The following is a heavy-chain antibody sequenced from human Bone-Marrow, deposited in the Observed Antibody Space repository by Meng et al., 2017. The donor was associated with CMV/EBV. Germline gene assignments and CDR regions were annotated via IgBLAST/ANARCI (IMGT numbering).Heavy chain of an antibody. J-gene: IGHJ4*02. CDR2: IRKGGDGM. D-gene: IGHD3-16*01. CDR1: GFTFSSYA. CDR3: ARLRGLGPGGFFDL. V-gene: IGHV3-48*04. Sequence: GESLKISCAASGFTFSSYAMHWVRQAPGKGLEWISYIRKGGDGMQQADFAKGRFSISRDNAKNLMFLQMNGLRAEDTAVYYCARLRGLGPGGFFDLWGQGTLVTVSS.